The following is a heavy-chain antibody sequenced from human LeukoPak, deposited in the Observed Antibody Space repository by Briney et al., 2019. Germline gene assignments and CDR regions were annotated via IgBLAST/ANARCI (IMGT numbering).Heavy chain of an antibody. D-gene: IGHD3-3*01. V-gene: IGHV1-18*01. J-gene: IGHJ6*03. Sequence: ASVKVSCKASGYTFTSYGISWVRQAPGQGLEWMGWISAYNGNTNYAQKLQGRVTLTTDTSTSTAYMDLRSLRSDDTAAYYCARDERITIFGPYYYYYYMDVWGKGTTVTVSS. CDR1: GYTFTSYG. CDR2: ISAYNGNT. CDR3: ARDERITIFGPYYYYYYMDV.